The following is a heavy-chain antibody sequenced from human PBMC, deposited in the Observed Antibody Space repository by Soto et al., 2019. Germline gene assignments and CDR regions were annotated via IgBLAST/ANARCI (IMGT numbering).Heavy chain of an antibody. CDR3: AHPRGFGVFDAYDI. D-gene: IGHD2-15*01. CDR2: ISNSGGTI. V-gene: IGHV3-23*01. CDR1: GFTFSTYA. J-gene: IGHJ3*02. Sequence: GGSLRLSCAASGFTFSTYAMRWVRHAPGKGLEWVSAISNSGGTIYYADSVQGRFTISRDNSLNTLFLQMHSLRIEDTAVYYCAHPRGFGVFDAYDIWGQGTMVTVSS.